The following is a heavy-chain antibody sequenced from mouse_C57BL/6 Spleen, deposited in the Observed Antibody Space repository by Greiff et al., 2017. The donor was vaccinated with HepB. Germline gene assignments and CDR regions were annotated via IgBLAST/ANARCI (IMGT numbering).Heavy chain of an antibody. V-gene: IGHV1-50*01. Sequence: QVHVKQPGAELVKPGASVKLSCKASGYTFTSYWMQWVKQRPGQGLEWIGEIDPSDSYTNYNQKFKGKATLTVDTSSSTAYMQLSSLTSEDSAVYYCARVGTGHFDYWGQGTTLTVSS. CDR3: ARVGTGHFDY. D-gene: IGHD3-1*01. CDR1: GYTFTSYW. CDR2: IDPSDSYT. J-gene: IGHJ2*01.